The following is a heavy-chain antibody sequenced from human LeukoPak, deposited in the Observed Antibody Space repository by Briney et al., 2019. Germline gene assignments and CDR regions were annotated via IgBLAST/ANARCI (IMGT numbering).Heavy chain of an antibody. J-gene: IGHJ5*02. D-gene: IGHD3-10*02. CDR2: VTLKSHII. CDR1: GFSITSYD. V-gene: IGHV3-21*01. CDR3: ARAVCSASTCYVRRSWFDP. Sequence: PGGSLRLSCTPSGFSITSYDMNWVRETPGKGLECVSSVTLKSHIIYYSDSVRGRFTISRDNADNSLYLQMNSLRAEDTVVYYCARAVCSASTCYVRRSWFDPWGQGTLVTVSS.